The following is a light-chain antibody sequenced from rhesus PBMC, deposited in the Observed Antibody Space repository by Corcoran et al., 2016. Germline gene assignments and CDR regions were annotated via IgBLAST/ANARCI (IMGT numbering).Light chain of an antibody. CDR3: QHYYSTPYS. V-gene: IGKV1-25*01. CDR2: ESS. J-gene: IGKJ2*01. CDR1: QGISND. Sequence: DIQMTQSPSSLSASVGDRVTITCRASQGISNDLAWFQQKPGETPKLLIYESSSLQSGIPSRFSGSGFGTDFTLTIISLQSEDFATYYCQHYYSTPYSFGQGTKVEIK.